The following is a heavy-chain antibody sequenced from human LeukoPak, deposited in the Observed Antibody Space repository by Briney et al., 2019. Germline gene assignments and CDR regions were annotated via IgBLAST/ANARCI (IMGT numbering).Heavy chain of an antibody. J-gene: IGHJ4*02. D-gene: IGHD3-10*01. Sequence: PSETLSLTCAVYGGSFSGYYWSWIRQPPGKGLEWIGEINHSGSTNYNPSLKSRVTISVDTSKNQFSLKLSSVTAADTAVYYCARGRLLWFGELPFDYWGQGTLVTVSS. V-gene: IGHV4-34*01. CDR1: GGSFSGYY. CDR2: INHSGST. CDR3: ARGRLLWFGELPFDY.